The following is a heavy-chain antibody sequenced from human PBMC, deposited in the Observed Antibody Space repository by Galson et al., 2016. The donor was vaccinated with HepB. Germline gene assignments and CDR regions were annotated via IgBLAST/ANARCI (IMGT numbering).Heavy chain of an antibody. J-gene: IGHJ6*02. V-gene: IGHV3-23*01. CDR3: AKAETTGVEYYYGMDV. D-gene: IGHD2-8*01. CDR1: GFTFSNYA. Sequence: SLRLSCAASGFTFSNYAMSWVRQVPGERPEWVSIISGGGGSKYYADSVKGRFTVSRDHSQTTVYLQMNGLRVEDTAVYYCAKAETTGVEYYYGMDVWGQGTSVIVSS. CDR2: ISGGGGSK.